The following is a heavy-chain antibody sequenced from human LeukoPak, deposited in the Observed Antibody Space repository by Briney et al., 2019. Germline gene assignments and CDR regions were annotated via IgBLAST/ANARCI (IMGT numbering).Heavy chain of an antibody. J-gene: IGHJ4*02. CDR2: IYYSGST. CDR3: ARGGGDYISSSWYDWGLVSETNFDY. Sequence: SETLSLTCTVSGGSISSYYWSWIRQPPGKGLEWIGYIYYSGSTNYNPSLKSRVTISVDTSKNQFSLKLSSVTAADTAVYYCARGGGDYISSSWYDWGLVSETNFDYWGQGTLVTVSS. V-gene: IGHV4-59*01. D-gene: IGHD6-13*01. CDR1: GGSISSYY.